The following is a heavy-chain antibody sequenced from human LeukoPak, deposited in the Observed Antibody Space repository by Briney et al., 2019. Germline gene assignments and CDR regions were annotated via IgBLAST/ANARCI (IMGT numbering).Heavy chain of an antibody. CDR3: ATNYGDYLGYYYYGMDV. CDR2: IYYSGST. Sequence: WVRQAPGKGLEWIGYIYYSGSTYCNPSLKSRVTISVDTSKNQFSLKLSSVTAADTAVYYCATNYGDYLGYYYYGMDVWGQGTTVTVSS. J-gene: IGHJ6*02. V-gene: IGHV4-30-4*08. D-gene: IGHD4-17*01.